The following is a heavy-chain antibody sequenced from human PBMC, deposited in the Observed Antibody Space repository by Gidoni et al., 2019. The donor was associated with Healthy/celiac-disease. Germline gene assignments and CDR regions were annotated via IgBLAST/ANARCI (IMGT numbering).Heavy chain of an antibody. V-gene: IGHV3-9*01. J-gene: IGHJ6*02. Sequence: EVQLVESGGGLVQPGRFLRLSCADSGFPFYDSAIHWVRQASTKGLEWCSVISWNSGSIGDADSVKGRFTISRDNAKNSLYLQMNSLRAEDTALYYCAKDAIAAAGTKSYYYGMDVWGQGTTVTVSS. CDR3: AKDAIAAAGTKSYYYGMDV. D-gene: IGHD6-13*01. CDR2: ISWNSGSI. CDR1: GFPFYDSA.